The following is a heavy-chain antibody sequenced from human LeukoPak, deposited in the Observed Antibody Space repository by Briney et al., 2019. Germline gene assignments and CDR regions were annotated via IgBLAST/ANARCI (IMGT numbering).Heavy chain of an antibody. CDR2: ISGSGGTT. Sequence: PGGSLRLSCAASGFTFSSYAMSWVRQAPEKGLEWVSVISGSGGTTYYADSVKGRFTISRDSSKNTLYLQMNSLRAEDTAVYYCAKVSGGGLYYDGMDVWGQGTTVTVSS. D-gene: IGHD1-14*01. J-gene: IGHJ6*02. CDR1: GFTFSSYA. CDR3: AKVSGGGLYYDGMDV. V-gene: IGHV3-23*01.